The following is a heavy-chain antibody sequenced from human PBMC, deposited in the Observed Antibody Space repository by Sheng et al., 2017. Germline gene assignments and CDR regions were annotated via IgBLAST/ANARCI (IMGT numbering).Heavy chain of an antibody. CDR1: GFTFDDYT. V-gene: IGHV3-43*01. D-gene: IGHD5-18*01. Sequence: EVQLVESGGVVVQPGGSLRLSCAASGFTFDDYTMHWVRQAPGKGLEWVSLISWDGGSTYYADSVKGRFTISRDNSKNSLYLQMNSLRTEDTALYYCAKDTAMVTHYGMDVWGQGTTVTVSS. CDR3: AKDTAMVTHYGMDV. J-gene: IGHJ6*02. CDR2: ISWDGGST.